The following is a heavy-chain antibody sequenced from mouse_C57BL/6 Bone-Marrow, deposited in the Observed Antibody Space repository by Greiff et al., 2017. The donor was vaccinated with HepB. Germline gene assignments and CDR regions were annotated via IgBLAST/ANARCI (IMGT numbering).Heavy chain of an antibody. V-gene: IGHV5-15*01. J-gene: IGHJ4*01. CDR1: GFTFNDYG. CDR2: ISNLAYSI. Sequence: EVQLVESGGGLVQPGGSLKLSCAASGFTFNDYGMAWVRQAPRKGPEWVAFISNLAYSIYYADTVTGRFTISRENAKNTLYLEMSSLRSEDTAMYYRARQTYDGYYVGAMDYWGQGTSVTVSS. CDR3: ARQTYDGYYVGAMDY. D-gene: IGHD2-3*01.